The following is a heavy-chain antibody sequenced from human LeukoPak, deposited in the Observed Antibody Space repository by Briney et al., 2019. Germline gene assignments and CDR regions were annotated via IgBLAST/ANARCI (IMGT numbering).Heavy chain of an antibody. CDR1: GGSISTYY. J-gene: IGHJ4*02. D-gene: IGHD1-26*01. CDR3: ARAASGIVYYFDY. Sequence: PSETLSLTCTVSGGSISTYYWSWIRQPPGKGLEWIGFVYYSGSTNYNPSLMGRVTMSVDTSKKQFSLKLSSVTAADTAVYYCARAASGIVYYFDYWGQGTLVTVSS. V-gene: IGHV4-59*01. CDR2: VYYSGST.